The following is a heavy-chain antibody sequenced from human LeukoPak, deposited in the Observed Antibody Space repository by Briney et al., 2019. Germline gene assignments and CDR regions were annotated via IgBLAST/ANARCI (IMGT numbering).Heavy chain of an antibody. D-gene: IGHD5-18*01. CDR3: ARPDHRGYSYDYSAFDI. V-gene: IGHV4-39*01. Sequence: SETLSLTCSVVGGSLTSSNQYWGWIRQPPGKGLEWIGSIYYSGRTYYNPSLKSRATISVHTSKNQFSLKLSSVTAADTAVYYCARPDHRGYSYDYSAFDIWGQGTMVTVSS. J-gene: IGHJ3*02. CDR1: GGSLTSSNQY. CDR2: IYYSGRT.